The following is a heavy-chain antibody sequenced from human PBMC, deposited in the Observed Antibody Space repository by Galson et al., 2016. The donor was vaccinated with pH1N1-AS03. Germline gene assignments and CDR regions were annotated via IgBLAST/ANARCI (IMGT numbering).Heavy chain of an antibody. V-gene: IGHV3-73*01. CDR1: APTFGVSV. Sequence: SLRLSCAASAPTFGVSVIHWVRQAPGKGPEWIGRIRNRDDHFTTLYAASLKGRFTMFRDDSKNTAYLQMISLKTEDRAKYHCISKIKHSAGCTDEPHWGQGTLVTVSS. CDR3: ISKIKHSAGCTDEPH. J-gene: IGHJ4*02. CDR2: IRNRDDHFTT. D-gene: IGHD2-8*02.